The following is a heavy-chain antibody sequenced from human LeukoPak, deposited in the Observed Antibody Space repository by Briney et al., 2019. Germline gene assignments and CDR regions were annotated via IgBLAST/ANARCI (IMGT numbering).Heavy chain of an antibody. D-gene: IGHD3-10*01. CDR3: ATWGRFGELLH. J-gene: IGHJ4*02. CDR1: GFSLTDYG. V-gene: IGHV3-23*01. CDR2: IRASGGRT. Sequence: GGSLRLSCAASGFSLTDYGMRWVRQAPGKGLEWVSTIRASGGRTYYADSVKGRFTISRDNSEDAVSLQMNSLRGEDTAVYFCATWGRFGELLHWGQGALVTVSS.